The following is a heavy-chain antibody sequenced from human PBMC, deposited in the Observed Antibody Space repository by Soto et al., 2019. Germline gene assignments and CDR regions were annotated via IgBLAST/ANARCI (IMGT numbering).Heavy chain of an antibody. CDR2: IYYTGST. Sequence: QVQLQESGPGLVKPSQTLSLTCTVSGGSISSGGYYWSWIRQNPEKGLEWIGFIYYTGSTDYNPSLKSRVTTSVDMSKNPVSLKLSSVTAADTAVYYCARGVGRGWFDPWGQGTLVSVSS. CDR3: ARGVGRGWFDP. CDR1: GGSISSGGYY. V-gene: IGHV4-31*03. J-gene: IGHJ5*02.